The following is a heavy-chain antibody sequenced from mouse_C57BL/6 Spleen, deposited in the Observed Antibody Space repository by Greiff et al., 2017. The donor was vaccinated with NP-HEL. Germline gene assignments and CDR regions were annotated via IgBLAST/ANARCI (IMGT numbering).Heavy chain of an antibody. V-gene: IGHV5-17*01. D-gene: IGHD1-1*01. J-gene: IGHJ1*03. Sequence: EVKLMESGGGLVKPGGSLKLSCAASGFTFSDYGMHWVRQAPEKGLEWVAYISSGSSTIYYADTVKGRFPISRDNAKNTLFLQMTSLRSEDTAMYYCARTTTVVVPRYFDVWGTGTTVTVSS. CDR3: ARTTTVVVPRYFDV. CDR2: ISSGSSTI. CDR1: GFTFSDYG.